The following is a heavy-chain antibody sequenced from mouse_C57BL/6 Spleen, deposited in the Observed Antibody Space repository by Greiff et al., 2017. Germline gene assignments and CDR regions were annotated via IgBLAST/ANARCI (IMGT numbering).Heavy chain of an antibody. CDR3: ARGDYSNFLWYFDV. V-gene: IGHV1-61*01. CDR1: GYTFTSYW. Sequence: QVHVKQPGAELVRPGSSVKLSCKASGYTFTSYWMDWVKQRPRQGLEWIGNIYPSDSETHYNQKFKDKATLTVDKSSSTAYMQLSSLTSEDSAVYYCARGDYSNFLWYFDVWGTGTTVTVSS. D-gene: IGHD2-5*01. CDR2: IYPSDSET. J-gene: IGHJ1*03.